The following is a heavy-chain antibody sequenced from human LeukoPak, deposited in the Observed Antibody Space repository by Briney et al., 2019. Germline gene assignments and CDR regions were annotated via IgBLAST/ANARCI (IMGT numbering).Heavy chain of an antibody. J-gene: IGHJ4*02. Sequence: SETLSLTCTVSGYSLSSGYYWGWIRQPPGKGLEWIGSIYHSGSTYYNPSLKSRVTISVDTSKNQFSLKLSSVTAADTAVYYCARVATTVTTSLFVATYYFDYWGQGTLVTVSS. CDR3: ARVATTVTTSLFVATYYFDY. CDR2: IYHSGST. V-gene: IGHV4-38-2*02. D-gene: IGHD4-17*01. CDR1: GYSLSSGYY.